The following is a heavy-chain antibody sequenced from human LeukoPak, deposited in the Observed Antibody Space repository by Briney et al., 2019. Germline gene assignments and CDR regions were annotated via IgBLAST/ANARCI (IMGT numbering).Heavy chain of an antibody. V-gene: IGHV4-59*13. CDR2: IYYSGST. Sequence: SGTLSLTCTVSGGSISSYYWSWIRQPPGKGLEWIGYIYYSGSTNYNPSLKSRVTISVDTSKNQFSLKLSSVTAADTAVYYCARDMGTRGVPDGMDVWGQGTTVTVSS. CDR1: GGSISSYY. CDR3: ARDMGTRGVPDGMDV. J-gene: IGHJ6*02. D-gene: IGHD3-10*01.